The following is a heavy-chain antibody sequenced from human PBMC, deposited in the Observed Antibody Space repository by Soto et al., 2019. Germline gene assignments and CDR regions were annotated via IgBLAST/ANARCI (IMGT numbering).Heavy chain of an antibody. J-gene: IGHJ5*02. CDR1: GYTFTSYY. CDR3: ASSAKILVLVGAMGGCFAP. CDR2: INPSGGST. V-gene: IGHV1-46*03. D-gene: IGHD2-15*01. Sequence: ASVKVSCKASGYTFTSYYMHWVRQAPGQGLEWMGIINPSGGSTSYAQKFQGRVTITRDTSTSTVYMELSSLRSEDTAVYYCASSAKILVLVGAMGGCFAPGGQGTLVTVSS.